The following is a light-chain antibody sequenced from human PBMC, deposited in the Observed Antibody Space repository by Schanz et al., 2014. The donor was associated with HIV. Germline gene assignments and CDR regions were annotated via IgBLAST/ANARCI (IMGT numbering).Light chain of an antibody. CDR3: SSYTSSSTRV. CDR1: SSDLGRLNC. J-gene: IGLJ1*01. V-gene: IGLV2-14*03. Sequence: QSALTQPASVSGSPGQSISISCTGTSSDLGRLNCVSWYQQHPGKAPKLVISDFANRPSGISPRFSASKSDNTASLTISGLQAEDEGDYYCSSYTSSSTRVFGTGTKLTVL. CDR2: DFA.